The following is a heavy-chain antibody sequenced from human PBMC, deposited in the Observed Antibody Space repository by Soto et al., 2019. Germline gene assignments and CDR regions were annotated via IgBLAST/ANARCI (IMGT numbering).Heavy chain of an antibody. CDR2: IYHSGST. Sequence: SETLSLTCAVSGGSISSGGYSWSWIRQPPGKGLEWIGYIYHSGSTYYNPSLKSRVTISVDRSKNQFSLKLSSVTAADTAVYYCARGHDFDVYYYYGMDVWGQGTTVTVSS. CDR3: ARGHDFDVYYYYGMDV. J-gene: IGHJ6*02. CDR1: GGSISSGGYS. D-gene: IGHD3-3*01. V-gene: IGHV4-30-2*01.